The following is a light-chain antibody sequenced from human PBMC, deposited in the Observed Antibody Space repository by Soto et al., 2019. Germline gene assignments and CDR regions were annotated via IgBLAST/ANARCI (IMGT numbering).Light chain of an antibody. J-gene: IGKJ2*01. CDR2: DAS. Sequence: DIQMTQSPSTLSASVGDRVTISCRASQSIQTWLAWYQQRPGKAPNLLIFDASDLASGVSSRFSGSGSGAEFTLTISSLQADDFTTYYCQQYESNPYTFGRGTRLEIK. CDR1: QSIQTW. V-gene: IGKV1-5*01. CDR3: QQYESNPYT.